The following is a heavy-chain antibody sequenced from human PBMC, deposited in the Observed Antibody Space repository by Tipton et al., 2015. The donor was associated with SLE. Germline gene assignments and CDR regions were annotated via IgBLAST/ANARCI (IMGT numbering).Heavy chain of an antibody. CDR3: ARKRGGYCSSTSCYGDAFDI. J-gene: IGHJ3*02. CDR2: IYYSGST. D-gene: IGHD2-2*01. CDR1: GGSISSHY. V-gene: IGHV4-59*11. Sequence: TLSLTCTVSGGSISSHYWSWIRQPPGKGLEWIGYIYYSGSTNYNPSLKSRVTISVDTSKNQFSLKLSSVTAADTAVYYCARKRGGYCSSTSCYGDAFDIWGQGTMVTVSS.